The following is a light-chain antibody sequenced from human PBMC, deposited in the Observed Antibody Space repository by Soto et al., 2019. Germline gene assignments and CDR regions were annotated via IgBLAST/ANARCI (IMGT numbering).Light chain of an antibody. CDR1: SSDVGSYNP. CDR3: CSSAGSSTYV. J-gene: IGLJ1*01. Sequence: QSALTQPASVSGSPGQSITISCTGTSSDVGSYNPVSGYQQHPGKAPKLMIYEGSKRPSGVSNRLSGSKSGNTASLTISGLQAEDEADYYCCSSAGSSTYVFGTGTKVTVL. V-gene: IGLV2-23*01. CDR2: EGS.